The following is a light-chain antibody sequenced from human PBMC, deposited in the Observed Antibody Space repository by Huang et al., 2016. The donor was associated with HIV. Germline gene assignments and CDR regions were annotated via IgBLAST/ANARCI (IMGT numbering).Light chain of an antibody. CDR3: QQGYVTPWT. CDR2: VAS. V-gene: IGKV1-39*01. CDR1: QTIDKH. J-gene: IGKJ1*01. Sequence: DIQMTQSPSSLSASVGDRVTITCRASQTIDKHLNWYQQKPGKAPKLLISVASSLQSGGPSRFSGGGSGTFFTLTINGLQPEDSASYYCQQGYVTPWTFGQGTKVEIK.